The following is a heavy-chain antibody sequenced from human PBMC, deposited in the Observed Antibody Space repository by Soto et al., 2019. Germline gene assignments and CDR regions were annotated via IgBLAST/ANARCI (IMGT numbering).Heavy chain of an antibody. D-gene: IGHD6-6*01. Sequence: PGGSLRLSCAASGFTFSSYAMHWVRQAPGKGLEWVAVISYDGSNKYYADSVKGRFTISRDNSKNTLYLQMNNLRAEDTAVYYCAREEGYSSSSDYWGQGTLVTVSS. V-gene: IGHV3-30-3*01. CDR3: AREEGYSSSSDY. J-gene: IGHJ4*02. CDR1: GFTFSSYA. CDR2: ISYDGSNK.